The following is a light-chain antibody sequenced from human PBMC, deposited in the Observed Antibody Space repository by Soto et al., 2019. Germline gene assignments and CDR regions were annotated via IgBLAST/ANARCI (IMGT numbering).Light chain of an antibody. Sequence: DIPLTQSPSTLSASVGDRVTITCRANQSISSWLAWYQQKPGKAPNLLIYKTSNLESGVPSRFSGSGSGTEFTLTISSLQPDDFATYYCQYYNDYCWTFGQGTKVEIK. CDR2: KTS. CDR1: QSISSW. CDR3: QYYNDYCWT. J-gene: IGKJ1*01. V-gene: IGKV1-5*03.